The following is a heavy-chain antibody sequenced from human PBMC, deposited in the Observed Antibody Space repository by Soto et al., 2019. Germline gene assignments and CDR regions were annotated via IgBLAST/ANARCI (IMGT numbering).Heavy chain of an antibody. D-gene: IGHD6-13*01. CDR2: INHSGST. V-gene: IGHV4-34*01. Sequence: SETLSLTCAVYGGSFSGYYWSWIRQPPGKGLEWIGEINHSGSTNYNPSLKSRVNISVDTSKNQFSLKLSSVTAADTAVYYCARGGPGIAAAGQGRDYYYMDVWGKGTTVTVSS. J-gene: IGHJ6*03. CDR1: GGSFSGYY. CDR3: ARGGPGIAAAGQGRDYYYMDV.